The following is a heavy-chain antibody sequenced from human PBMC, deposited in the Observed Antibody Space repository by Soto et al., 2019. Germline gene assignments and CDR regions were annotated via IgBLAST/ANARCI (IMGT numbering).Heavy chain of an antibody. CDR1: GGSISSSSYY. Sequence: PSDTLSLTCTVSGGSISSSSYYWGWIRQPPGKGLEWIGSIYYSGSTYYNPSLKSRVTISVDTSKNQFSLKLSSVTAADTAVYYCARQDEGYDFWSGYPGVFDYWGQGTLVPGSP. CDR3: ARQDEGYDFWSGYPGVFDY. D-gene: IGHD3-3*01. CDR2: IYYSGST. J-gene: IGHJ4*02. V-gene: IGHV4-39*01.